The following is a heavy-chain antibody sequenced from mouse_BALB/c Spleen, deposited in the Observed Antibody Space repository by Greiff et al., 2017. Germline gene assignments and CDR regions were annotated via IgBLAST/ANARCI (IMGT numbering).Heavy chain of an antibody. V-gene: IGHV1-69*02. Sequence: QVQLQQSGAELVKPGAPVKLSCKASGYTFTSYWMNWVKQRPGRGLEWIGRIDPSDSETHYNQKFKDKATLTVDKSSSTAYIQLISLTSEDSAVYYCASISPLYAMDYWGQGTSVTVSS. CDR1: GYTFTSYW. CDR3: ASISPLYAMDY. CDR2: IDPSDSET. J-gene: IGHJ4*01.